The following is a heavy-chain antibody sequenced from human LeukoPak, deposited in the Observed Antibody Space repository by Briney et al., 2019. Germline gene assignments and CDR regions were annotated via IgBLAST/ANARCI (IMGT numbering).Heavy chain of an antibody. CDR1: GVSINTCCYY. V-gene: IGHV4-61*01. D-gene: IGHD5-18*01. J-gene: IGHJ4*02. CDR2: RYYSGST. CDR3: ARGRSYGFDFDS. Sequence: SETLSLTCDVSGVSINTCCYYWTWIRQPPGKGLEWIGYRYYSGSTRYNPSLRSRLTISLDTSKNQFSLRLTSVTAADTAVYYCARGRSYGFDFDSWGPGTLVIVSS.